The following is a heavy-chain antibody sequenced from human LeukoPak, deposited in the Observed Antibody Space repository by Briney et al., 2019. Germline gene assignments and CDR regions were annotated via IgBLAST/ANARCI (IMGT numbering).Heavy chain of an antibody. Sequence: RGSLRLSCAASGFIFSSYSMNWVRQAPGKGLEWVSYITSGSDTIFYADSVKGRFTISRDNARNSLYLQMNSVGVEDTAVYYCVRRPVGAHPFDYWGQGTLVTVSS. V-gene: IGHV3-48*01. CDR2: ITSGSDTI. D-gene: IGHD1-26*01. CDR1: GFIFSSYS. CDR3: VRRPVGAHPFDY. J-gene: IGHJ4*02.